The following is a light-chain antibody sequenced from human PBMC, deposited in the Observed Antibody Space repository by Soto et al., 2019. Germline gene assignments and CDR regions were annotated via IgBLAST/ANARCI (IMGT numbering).Light chain of an antibody. CDR3: QQYNNWLTWT. CDR2: GAS. CDR1: QSVSSN. Sequence: EIVMTQAPATLSVSPGERATLSCRASQSVSSNLVAYQQKPGQAPRLLLYGASTRATGIPARFSGSGSGTEVPLTISSLQSEDFAVYYCQQYNNWLTWTFGQGTKVEIK. V-gene: IGKV3-15*01. J-gene: IGKJ1*01.